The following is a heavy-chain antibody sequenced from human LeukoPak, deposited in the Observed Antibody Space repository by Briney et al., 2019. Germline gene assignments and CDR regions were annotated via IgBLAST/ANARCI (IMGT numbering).Heavy chain of an antibody. Sequence: SVKVSCKASGGTFSSYAISWVRQAPGQGLEWMGGIIPIFGTANYAQKFQGRVTITADKSTSTAYMELSSLRSEDTAVYYCARDRATVTTGYYYYMDVWGKGTTVTVSS. CDR2: IIPIFGTA. J-gene: IGHJ6*03. V-gene: IGHV1-69*06. CDR1: GGTFSSYA. D-gene: IGHD4-11*01. CDR3: ARDRATVTTGYYYYMDV.